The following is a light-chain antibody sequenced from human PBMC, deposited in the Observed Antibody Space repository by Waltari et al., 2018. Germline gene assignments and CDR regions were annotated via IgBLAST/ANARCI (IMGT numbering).Light chain of an antibody. Sequence: QSVLTQPPAASETPGQRGIISCSGSSSNLGRNYLYWYQQLPGMAPKLLIYRNNRRPSGVPDRFTASKSGTFASLAISGLRSEDEAVYYCASWDETHYVFGSGTKVTVL. CDR1: SSNLGRNY. CDR2: RNN. CDR3: ASWDETHYV. J-gene: IGLJ1*01. V-gene: IGLV1-47*01.